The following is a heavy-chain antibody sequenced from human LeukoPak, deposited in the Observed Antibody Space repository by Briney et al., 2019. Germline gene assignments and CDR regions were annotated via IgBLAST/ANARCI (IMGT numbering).Heavy chain of an antibody. Sequence: SETLSLTCTVSGGSISSGSYYWSWIRQPAGKGLEWIGRIYTSGSTNYNPSLKSRVTISVDTSKNQFSLKLSSVTAADTAVYYCARDRPSEYYDFWSGYLNDAFDIWGQGTMVTVSS. V-gene: IGHV4-61*02. J-gene: IGHJ3*02. CDR3: ARDRPSEYYDFWSGYLNDAFDI. CDR1: GGSISSGSYY. CDR2: IYTSGST. D-gene: IGHD3-3*01.